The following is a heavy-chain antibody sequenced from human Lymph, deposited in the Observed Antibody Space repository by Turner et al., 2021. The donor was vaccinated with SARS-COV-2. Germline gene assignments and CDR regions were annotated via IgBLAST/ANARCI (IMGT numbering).Heavy chain of an antibody. CDR3: ARFTASIEVTGRYFDY. V-gene: IGHV1-18*01. Sequence: QVQLVQSGAEVKKPGASVKVSCKASVYTFTSYGISWVRQAPGQGLEWMGWISVYNGNTNYARKLQGRVNMTTDTSTSTAYMELRSLRSDDTAVYYCARFTASIEVTGRYFDYWGQGTLVTVSS. D-gene: IGHD6-19*01. CDR1: VYTFTSYG. CDR2: ISVYNGNT. J-gene: IGHJ4*02.